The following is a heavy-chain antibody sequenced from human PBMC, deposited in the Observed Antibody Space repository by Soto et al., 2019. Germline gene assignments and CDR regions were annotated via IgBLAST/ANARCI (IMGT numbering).Heavy chain of an antibody. V-gene: IGHV3-48*03. CDR2: ISSSGSTI. Sequence: SLRLSCAASGFTFSSYEMNWVRQAPGKGLEWVSYISSSGSTIYYADSVKGRFTISRDNAKNSLYLQMNSLRAEDTAVYYCARGGYDYVWGSYRYHFDYWGQGTLVTVSS. J-gene: IGHJ4*02. CDR3: ARGGYDYVWGSYRYHFDY. D-gene: IGHD3-16*02. CDR1: GFTFSSYE.